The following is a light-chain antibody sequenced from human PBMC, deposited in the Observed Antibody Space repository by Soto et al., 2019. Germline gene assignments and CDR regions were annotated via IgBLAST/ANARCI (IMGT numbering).Light chain of an antibody. CDR2: DAS. V-gene: IGKV1-5*01. CDR1: QSISTW. Sequence: DIQMTQSPSTLSASVGDRVTITCRASQSISTWLAWYQQRPGKAPRLLIYDASTLESGVPSRFSGSGFGTEFTLTISSLQPDDFATCYCQQFNSYTFGQGTKVEIK. CDR3: QQFNSYT. J-gene: IGKJ2*01.